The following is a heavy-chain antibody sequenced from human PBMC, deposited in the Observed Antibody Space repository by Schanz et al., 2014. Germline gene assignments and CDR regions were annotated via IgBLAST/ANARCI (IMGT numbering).Heavy chain of an antibody. J-gene: IGHJ6*02. CDR1: GFTFSSYG. Sequence: VQLVESGGGVVQPGRSLRLSCAASGFTFSSYGMHWVRQAPGKGLEWVSAISGSGGSTYYADSVKGRFTISRDNTKNSLFLQLNSLRADDTAVYYCLAPDYGMDVWGQGTTVTVSS. CDR2: ISGSGGST. CDR3: LAPDYGMDV. V-gene: IGHV3-23*04.